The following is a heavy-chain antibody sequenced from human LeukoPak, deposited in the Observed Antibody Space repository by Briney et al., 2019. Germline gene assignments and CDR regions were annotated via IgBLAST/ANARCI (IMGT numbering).Heavy chain of an antibody. CDR1: GGSIISSSYD. J-gene: IGHJ4*02. CDR3: ARITNIVATEYYFDY. V-gene: IGHV4-39*07. CDR2: IYHSVCT. D-gene: IGHD5-12*01. Sequence: TSETLSLTCTVSGGSIISSSYDWGWGRQPPGKGLDWIVRIYHSVCTYSKPSLKNRLTHSVDTTKHQFSLKLSSVTAADMPVDYCARITNIVATEYYFDYWGQGTLVTVSS.